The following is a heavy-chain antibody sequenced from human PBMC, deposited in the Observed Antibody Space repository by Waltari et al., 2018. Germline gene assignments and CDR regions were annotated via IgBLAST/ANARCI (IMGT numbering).Heavy chain of an antibody. V-gene: IGHV3-48*04. D-gene: IGHD6-19*01. CDR3: AREVQWLVDY. J-gene: IGHJ4*02. CDR1: GFTFSSYS. CDR2: ISSSSSTI. Sequence: EVQLVESGGGLVQPGGSLRLSCADSGFTFSSYSMNWVRQAPGKGLEWVSYISSSSSTIYYADSVKGRFTISRDNAKNSLYLQMNSLRAEDTAVYYCAREVQWLVDYWGQGTLVTVSS.